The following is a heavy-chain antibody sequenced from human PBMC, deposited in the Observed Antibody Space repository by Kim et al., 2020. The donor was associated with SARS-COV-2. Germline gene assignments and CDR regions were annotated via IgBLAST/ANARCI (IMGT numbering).Heavy chain of an antibody. V-gene: IGHV3-30*18. CDR3: AKESDSGSYYAWTYYYYGMDV. J-gene: IGHJ6*02. D-gene: IGHD3-10*01. Sequence: GGSLRLSCAASGFTFSSYGMHWVRQAPGKGLEWVAVISYDGSNKYYADAVKGRFTISRDNSKNTLYLQMNSLRAEDTAVYYCAKESDSGSYYAWTYYYYGMDVWCQGTTVTVSS. CDR2: ISYDGSNK. CDR1: GFTFSSYG.